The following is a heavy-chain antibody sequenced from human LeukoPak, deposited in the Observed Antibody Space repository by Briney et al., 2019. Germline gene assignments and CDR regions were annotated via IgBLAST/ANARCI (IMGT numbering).Heavy chain of an antibody. CDR2: ISNDGGGT. V-gene: IGHV3-23*01. D-gene: IGHD3-22*01. Sequence: GGSLRLSCAASGFIFNNYGLIWVRQAPGKGLEWVSAISNDGGGTNYADFVKGRFTITRDNSKNTLFLQMNSLRAEDTALYYCAKGSSGYFVDLWGQGTLVTVSS. CDR3: AKGSSGYFVDL. J-gene: IGHJ5*02. CDR1: GFIFNNYG.